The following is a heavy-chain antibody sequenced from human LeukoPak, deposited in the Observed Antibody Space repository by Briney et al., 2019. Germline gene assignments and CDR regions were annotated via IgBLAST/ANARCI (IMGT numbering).Heavy chain of an antibody. J-gene: IGHJ4*02. CDR1: GYRFTYFG. CDR3: ARDLGLDTSMIFFDY. D-gene: IGHD5-18*01. V-gene: IGHV1-18*01. CDR2: ISAYNGNT. Sequence: ASVKVSCKASGYRFTYFGVSWVRQAPGQGLEWMGWISAYNGNTNFAQKFQGRVSMTTDTSTSTAYMELRSLRSDDTAVFYCARDLGLDTSMIFFDYWGQGTRVTVSS.